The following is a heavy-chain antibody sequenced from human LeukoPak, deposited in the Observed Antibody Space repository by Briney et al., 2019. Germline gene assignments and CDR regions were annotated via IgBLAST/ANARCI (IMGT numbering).Heavy chain of an antibody. CDR1: GFTFDDYA. CDR3: AREYYYGSGSYYTLGYFYYGMDV. V-gene: IGHV3-9*01. Sequence: GGSLRLSCAASGFTFDDYAMHWVRQAPGKGLEWVSGISWNSGSIGYADSVKGRFTISRDNAKNSLYLQMNSLRAEDTALYYCAREYYYGSGSYYTLGYFYYGMDVWGQGTTVTVSS. CDR2: ISWNSGSI. D-gene: IGHD3-10*01. J-gene: IGHJ6*02.